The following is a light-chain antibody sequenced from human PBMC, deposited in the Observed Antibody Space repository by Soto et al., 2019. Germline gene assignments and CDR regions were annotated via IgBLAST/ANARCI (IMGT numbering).Light chain of an antibody. V-gene: IGLV2-8*01. CDR2: EVN. CDR3: SSYAGSSNV. J-gene: IGLJ1*01. CDR1: SSDVGGYNY. Sequence: QSVLTQPPSASGSPGQSVAISCTGTSSDVGGYNYVSWYQQHPGKAPKLMNYEVNKRPSGVPDRFSGSKSGNTASLTVSGLQAEDEADYYCSSYAGSSNVFGTGTKVTVL.